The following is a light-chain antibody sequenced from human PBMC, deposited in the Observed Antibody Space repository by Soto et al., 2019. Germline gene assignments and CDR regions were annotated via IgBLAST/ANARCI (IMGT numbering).Light chain of an antibody. V-gene: IGLV2-14*01. CDR3: SSYTSSSTYV. J-gene: IGLJ1*01. CDR1: SSDVGGYNY. CDR2: EVS. Sequence: QSALTQPASVSGSPGQSITISCTGTSSDVGGYNYVSWYQQHPGKAPNLMIYEVSNRPSGVSNRFSGSKSGNTASMTISGLQAEDEADYYCSSYTSSSTYVFGTGTRSPS.